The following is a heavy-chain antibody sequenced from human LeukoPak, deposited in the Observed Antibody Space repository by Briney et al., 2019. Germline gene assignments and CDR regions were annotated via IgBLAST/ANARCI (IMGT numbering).Heavy chain of an antibody. CDR1: GYTLTELS. V-gene: IGHV1-24*01. D-gene: IGHD3-10*01. CDR2: FDPEDGET. CDR3: ATAYFSVDVSGISAFDI. J-gene: IGHJ3*02. Sequence: GASVKVSCKVSGYTLTELSMHWVRQAPGKGLEWMGGFDPEDGETIYAQKFQGRVTMTEDTSTDTAYMELSSLRSEDTAVYYCATAYFSVDVSGISAFDIWGQGTMVTVSS.